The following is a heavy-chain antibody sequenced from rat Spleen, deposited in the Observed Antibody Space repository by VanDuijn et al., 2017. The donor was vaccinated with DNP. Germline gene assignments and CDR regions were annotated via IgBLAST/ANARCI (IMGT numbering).Heavy chain of an antibody. Sequence: EVQLVESGGGLVQPGRSLKLSCAASGFTFSDYNMAWVRQAPKKGLEWVATISYDGTSTYYRDSVKGRFTIFRDNAKSTLYLQMDSLRSEDTATYYCARPVRTYYWYFDFWGPGTMVTVSS. CDR3: ARPVRTYYWYFDF. CDR2: ISYDGTST. CDR1: GFTFSDYN. V-gene: IGHV5-7*01. J-gene: IGHJ1*01. D-gene: IGHD4-3*01.